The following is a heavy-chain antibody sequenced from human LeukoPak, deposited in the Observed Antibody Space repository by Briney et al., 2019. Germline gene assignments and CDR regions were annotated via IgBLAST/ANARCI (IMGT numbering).Heavy chain of an antibody. Sequence: ASVKVSCKASGGTFSSYAISWVRQAPGQGLEWMGWINPNSGGTNYAQKFQGRVTMTRDTSISTAYMELSRLRSDDTAVYYCARANSSPGDYWGQGTLVTLSS. CDR2: INPNSGGT. J-gene: IGHJ4*02. CDR1: GGTFSSYA. D-gene: IGHD6-19*01. V-gene: IGHV1-2*02. CDR3: ARANSSPGDY.